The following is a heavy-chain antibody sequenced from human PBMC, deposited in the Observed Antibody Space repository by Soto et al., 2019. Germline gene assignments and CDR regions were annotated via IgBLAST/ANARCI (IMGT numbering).Heavy chain of an antibody. V-gene: IGHV1-3*01. J-gene: IGHJ4*02. CDR3: SISRAEWFGEFLRTHD. CDR1: GYTFTSYA. Sequence: ASVKVSCKASGYTFTSYAMHWVRQAPGQRLEWMGWINAGNGNTKYSQKFQGRVTITRDTSASTAYMELSSLRSEDTAVYYGSISRAEWFGEFLRTHDWGQGTLVTVT. D-gene: IGHD3-10*01. CDR2: INAGNGNT.